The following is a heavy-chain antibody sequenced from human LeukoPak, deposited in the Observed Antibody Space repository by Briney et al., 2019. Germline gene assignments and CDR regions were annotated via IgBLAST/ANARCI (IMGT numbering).Heavy chain of an antibody. CDR1: GGSFSGYY. CDR2: INHSGST. J-gene: IGHJ4*02. D-gene: IGHD2-21*02. CDR3: ARGGLAYCGGDCYSYYFDY. V-gene: IGHV4-34*01. Sequence: KTSETLSLTRAVYGGSFSGYYWSWIRQPPGKGLEWIGEINHSGSTNYNPSLKSRVTISVVTSKNQFSLKLSSVTAADTAVYYCARGGLAYCGGDCYSYYFDYWGRGTLVTVSS.